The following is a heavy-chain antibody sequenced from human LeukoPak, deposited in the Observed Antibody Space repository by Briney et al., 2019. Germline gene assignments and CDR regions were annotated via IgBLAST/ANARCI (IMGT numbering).Heavy chain of an antibody. Sequence: GSSVKVSCKVSGGTFSSYAISWVRQAPGQGLEWMGGIIPIFGTANYAQKFQGRVTITADESTSTAYMELSSLRSEDTAVYYCARGWMDYGSGSYSGDYWGQGTLVTVSS. CDR2: IIPIFGTA. CDR3: ARGWMDYGSGSYSGDY. V-gene: IGHV1-69*01. D-gene: IGHD3-10*01. CDR1: GGTFSSYA. J-gene: IGHJ4*02.